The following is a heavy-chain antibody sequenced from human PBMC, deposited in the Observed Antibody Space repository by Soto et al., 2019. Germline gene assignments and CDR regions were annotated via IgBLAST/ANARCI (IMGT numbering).Heavy chain of an antibody. D-gene: IGHD3-10*01. J-gene: IGHJ6*02. Sequence: SETLSLTCTVSGGSISSSSYYWGWIRQPPGKGLEWIGSIYYSGSTYYNPSLKSRVTISVDTSKNQFSLKLSSVTAADTAVYYCARPISGNGMDVWGQGTTVTVSS. CDR1: GGSISSSSYY. V-gene: IGHV4-39*01. CDR2: IYYSGST. CDR3: ARPISGNGMDV.